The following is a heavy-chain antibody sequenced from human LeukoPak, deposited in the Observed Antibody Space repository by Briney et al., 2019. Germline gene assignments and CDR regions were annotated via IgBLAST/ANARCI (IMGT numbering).Heavy chain of an antibody. V-gene: IGHV3-23*01. CDR1: GFTFSSYA. CDR2: ISGSGDST. Sequence: PGGSLRLSCAASGFTFSSYAMSWVRQAPGKGLEWVSAISGSGDSTYYADSVKGRFTISRDNSKNNLYLQMNSLRAEDTAVYYCSNGPFRAAKRPRFGYWGQGIQVTVSS. J-gene: IGHJ4*02. D-gene: IGHD3-10*01. CDR3: SNGPFRAAKRPRFGY.